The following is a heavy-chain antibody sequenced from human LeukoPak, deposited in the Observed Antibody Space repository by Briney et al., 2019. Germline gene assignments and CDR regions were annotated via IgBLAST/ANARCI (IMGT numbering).Heavy chain of an antibody. CDR1: GGSISSYY. CDR3: ARGDVFSDY. CDR2: IHYSGST. D-gene: IGHD5-24*01. J-gene: IGHJ4*02. V-gene: IGHV4-59*01. Sequence: PSETLSLTCSVSGGSISSYYCNWIRQPPGKGLEWIGYIHYSGSTNYNPSLKSRVTISVDTSKHQFSLKLSSVTAADTAVYYCARGDVFSDYWGQGTLVTVSS.